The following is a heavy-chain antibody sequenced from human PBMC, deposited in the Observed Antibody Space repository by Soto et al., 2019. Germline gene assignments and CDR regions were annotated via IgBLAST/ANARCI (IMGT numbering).Heavy chain of an antibody. Sequence: QVQLVPSGAEVKKPGASVRVSCKASGYTFTSYGISWVRQAPGQGLEWMVWISAYNGNTNHAQKLQGRVTMTRDTSTSTAYMELRRLRSDDTAVYYCERVAWCTAARGRWFHHTVHRTLVPVS. D-gene: IGHD2-2*01. V-gene: IGHV1-18*01. J-gene: IGHJ5*02. CDR2: ISAYNGNT. CDR3: ERVAWCTAARGRWFHH. CDR1: GYTFTSYG.